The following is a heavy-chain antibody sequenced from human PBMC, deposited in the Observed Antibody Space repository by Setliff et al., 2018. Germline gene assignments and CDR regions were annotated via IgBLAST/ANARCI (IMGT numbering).Heavy chain of an antibody. D-gene: IGHD3-22*01. J-gene: IGHJ4*02. Sequence: PGESLKISCKGSGYTFTNYWIGWVRQMPGKGLEWMGLIYPGDSDTRYSPSFQGHVTISADKSIPTAYLQWSSLKASDTAMYYCARSAWGSSGYYPYYFDYWGQGTLVTVSS. V-gene: IGHV5-51*01. CDR2: IYPGDSDT. CDR3: ARSAWGSSGYYPYYFDY. CDR1: GYTFTNYW.